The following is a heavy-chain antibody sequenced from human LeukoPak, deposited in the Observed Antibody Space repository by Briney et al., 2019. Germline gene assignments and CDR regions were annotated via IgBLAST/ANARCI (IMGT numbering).Heavy chain of an antibody. J-gene: IGHJ3*02. Sequence: ASVKVSCKASGYTFIGYYMHWVRQAPGQGLEWMGWINLNSGGTNYAQKFQGRVTMTRDTSISTAYMELSRLRSDDTAVYYCARDYDFGYYDSSGSFYIWGQGTMVTVSS. CDR3: ARDYDFGYYDSSGSFYI. CDR1: GYTFIGYY. D-gene: IGHD3-22*01. V-gene: IGHV1-2*02. CDR2: INLNSGGT.